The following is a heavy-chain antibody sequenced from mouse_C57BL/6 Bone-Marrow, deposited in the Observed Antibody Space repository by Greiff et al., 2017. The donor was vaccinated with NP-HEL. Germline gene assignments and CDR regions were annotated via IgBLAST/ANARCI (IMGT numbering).Heavy chain of an antibody. D-gene: IGHD2-4*01. J-gene: IGHJ3*01. CDR3: ARKGIYYDYAY. V-gene: IGHV1-81*01. CDR1: GYTFTSYG. CDR2: IYPRSGNT. Sequence: QVQLQQSGAELARPGASVKLSCKASGYTFTSYGISWVKQRPGQGLEWIGEIYPRSGNTYYNEKFKGKATLTADKSSSTAYMELRSLTSEDSAVDFCARKGIYYDYAYWGQGTLVTVSA.